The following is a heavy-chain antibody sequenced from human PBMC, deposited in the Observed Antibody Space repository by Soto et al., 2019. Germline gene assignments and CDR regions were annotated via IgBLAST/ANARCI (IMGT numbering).Heavy chain of an antibody. CDR1: GFTVSDNY. Sequence: EVQLVESGGGLIQPGGSLRLSCAASGFTVSDNYMNWVRQAPGKGLEWVSLIYSGGSTYYADSVKGRFTISRDNSKNTLYLQMNSLRAEDTAVYYCAREGRGISGPAEYWGQGTLVTVSS. CDR2: IYSGGST. J-gene: IGHJ4*02. CDR3: AREGRGISGPAEY. D-gene: IGHD6-19*01. V-gene: IGHV3-53*01.